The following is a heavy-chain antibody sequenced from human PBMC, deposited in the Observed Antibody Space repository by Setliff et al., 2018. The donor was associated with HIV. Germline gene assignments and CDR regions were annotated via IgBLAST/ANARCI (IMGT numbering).Heavy chain of an antibody. CDR3: ARDRDRQFNWYLDL. Sequence: GSLRLSCAASGFTFNSYWMSWVRQAPGKGLEWVANIKRDGSEKDYADSVKDRFTISRDNAENSVHLQMNSLRAEDAAVYYCARDRDRQFNWYLDLWGRGTLVTVSS. CDR2: IKRDGSEK. CDR1: GFTFNSYW. J-gene: IGHJ2*01. V-gene: IGHV3-7*01.